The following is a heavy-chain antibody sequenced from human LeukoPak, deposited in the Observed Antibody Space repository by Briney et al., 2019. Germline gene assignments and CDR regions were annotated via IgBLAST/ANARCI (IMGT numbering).Heavy chain of an antibody. J-gene: IGHJ4*02. D-gene: IGHD1-1*01. CDR3: AIWTSGNY. Sequence: PGGSLRLSCAASGFGFSTYYMSWVRQAPGKGLEWVANIRQDGSETFYVDSVKGRFTISKDDPGTSLYLEMHSLRAEDTAIYYCAIWTSGNYWGQGALVTVSS. CDR1: GFGFSTYY. CDR2: IRQDGSET. V-gene: IGHV3-7*01.